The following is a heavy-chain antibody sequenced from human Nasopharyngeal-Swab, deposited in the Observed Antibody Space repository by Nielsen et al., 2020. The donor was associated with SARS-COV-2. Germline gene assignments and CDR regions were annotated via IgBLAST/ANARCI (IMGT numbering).Heavy chain of an antibody. CDR2: IYSDGST. CDR3: ARVSSGWDYHYYYMDV. D-gene: IGHD6-19*01. V-gene: IGHV3-53*04. CDR1: GFTVNTNY. Sequence: GESLKISCAASGFTVNTNYMNWVRQAPGKGLEWVSIIYSDGSTYYAGSVKGRFTISRHNSNNTLHLQMNSLRGEDTAVYYCARVSSGWDYHYYYMDVWGKGTTVTVSS. J-gene: IGHJ6*03.